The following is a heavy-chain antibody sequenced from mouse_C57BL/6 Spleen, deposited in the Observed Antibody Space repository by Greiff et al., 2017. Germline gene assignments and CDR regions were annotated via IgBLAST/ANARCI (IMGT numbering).Heavy chain of an antibody. CDR2: IDPSDSYT. CDR3: ARKRGYYDYDSFAY. D-gene: IGHD2-4*01. V-gene: IGHV1-59*01. J-gene: IGHJ3*01. CDR1: GYTFTSYW. Sequence: VKLQQPGAELVRPGTSVKLSCKASGYTFTSYWMHWVKQRPGQGLEWIGVIDPSDSYTNYNQKFKGKATLTVDTSSSTAYMQLSSLTSEDSAVYYCARKRGYYDYDSFAYWGQGTLVTVSA.